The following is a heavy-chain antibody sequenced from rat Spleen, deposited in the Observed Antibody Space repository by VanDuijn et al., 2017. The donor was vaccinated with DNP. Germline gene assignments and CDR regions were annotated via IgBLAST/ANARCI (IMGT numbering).Heavy chain of an antibody. CDR3: ARWGDYFDY. V-gene: IGHV3-3*01. J-gene: IGHJ2*01. CDR1: GYSIASGYK. CDR2: INSVGTT. Sequence: EVQFQASGPGLVKPSQSLSLTCSVTGYSIASGYKWNWIRKFPGNKMEWMGYINSVGTTYYNPSLKSRISITRDTSKNQFFLHLTSVTTEDTATYYCARWGDYFDYWGQGVMVTVSS.